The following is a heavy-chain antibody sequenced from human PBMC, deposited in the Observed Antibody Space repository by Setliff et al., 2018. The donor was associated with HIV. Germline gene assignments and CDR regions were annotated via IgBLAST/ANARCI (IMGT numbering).Heavy chain of an antibody. J-gene: IGHJ3*01. D-gene: IGHD4-17*01. Sequence: SETLSLTSTVSGCSISTYYWSWIRQPPGKGLEWNESIYFTGSSDNNPSLKSRVTLSVDTSKHQFSLKLSSVTAADTAVYYCARVQMAYAAFDVWGKGTMVTVSS. CDR3: ARVQMAYAAFDV. CDR1: GCSISTYY. CDR2: IYFTGSS. V-gene: IGHV4-59*01.